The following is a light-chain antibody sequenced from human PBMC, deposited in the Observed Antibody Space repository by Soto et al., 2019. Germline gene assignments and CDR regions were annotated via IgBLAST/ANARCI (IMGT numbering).Light chain of an antibody. Sequence: DIQMTQSPSSLSASVGDRVNITCRASQNIGSYLHWSQQKAGKAPKLLIYAASSLQSGVPSRFSGSASGTDFTLTISSLQPEDFETYDCQQSYSNPRTFGQGTKVEIK. CDR3: QQSYSNPRT. CDR1: QNIGSY. V-gene: IGKV1-39*01. CDR2: AAS. J-gene: IGKJ1*01.